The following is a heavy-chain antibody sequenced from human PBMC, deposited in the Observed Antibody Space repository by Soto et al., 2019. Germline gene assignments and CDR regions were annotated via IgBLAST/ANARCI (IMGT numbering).Heavy chain of an antibody. D-gene: IGHD6-6*01. CDR2: MNPNSGNT. CDR3: ARGLLKRKLAVPPGYYYYYYYMDV. Sequence: ASVKVSCKASGYTFTSYDINWVRQATGQGLEWMGWMNPNSGNTGYAQKFQGRGTMTRNTAISTAYMELSSLRSEDTAVYYCARGLLKRKLAVPPGYYYYYYYMDVWGKGTTVTVSS. V-gene: IGHV1-8*01. CDR1: GYTFTSYD. J-gene: IGHJ6*03.